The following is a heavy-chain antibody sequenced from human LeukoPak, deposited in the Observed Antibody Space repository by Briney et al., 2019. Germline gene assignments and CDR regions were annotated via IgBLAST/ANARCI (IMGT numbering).Heavy chain of an antibody. Sequence: PSETLSLTCTVSGGSISSGGYYWSWIRQHPEKGLEWMGYVYRTGDTYYSPSFQSRIVMSVDTSKNQFSLRLSPVTAADTAVYFCAGKDGTSASFDYWGQGILVTVST. J-gene: IGHJ4*01. D-gene: IGHD5-24*01. CDR2: VYRTGDT. V-gene: IGHV4-31*03. CDR3: AGKDGTSASFDY. CDR1: GGSISSGGYY.